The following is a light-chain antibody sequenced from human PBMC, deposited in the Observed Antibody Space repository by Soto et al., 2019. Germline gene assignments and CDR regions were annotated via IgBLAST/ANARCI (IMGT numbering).Light chain of an antibody. V-gene: IGKV1-33*01. Sequence: DIQMTQSPSSLSASVGDRVTITCQANPDISDYLNWYQQKPGKAPNLLIYDTSNLKTGVPSRFSGSGSGTDFTLTINNLQPEDVATYYCQQYDNLPLTFGGGTKVEIK. CDR1: PDISDY. CDR2: DTS. J-gene: IGKJ4*01. CDR3: QQYDNLPLT.